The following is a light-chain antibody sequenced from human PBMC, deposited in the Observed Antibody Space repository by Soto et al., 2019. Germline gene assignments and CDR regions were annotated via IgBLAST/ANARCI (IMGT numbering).Light chain of an antibody. CDR3: QQCDSTPQT. V-gene: IGKV1-39*01. J-gene: IGKJ4*02. CDR2: TTS. CDR1: QSINTH. Sequence: DIQMTQSPSSLSASVGDRVTITCRASQSINTHLNWYQQKPGKPPKLLIHTTSSLQSGVPSRFSGSGAGTDFTLTINRLQPEDFATYYCQQCDSTPQTFGGGTKVEI.